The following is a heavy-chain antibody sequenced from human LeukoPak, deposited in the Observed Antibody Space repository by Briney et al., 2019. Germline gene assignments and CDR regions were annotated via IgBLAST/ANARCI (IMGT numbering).Heavy chain of an antibody. J-gene: IGHJ3*02. V-gene: IGHV3-30*03. Sequence: GGSLRLSCAASGFTFSSFGLHWVRQAPGKGLEWVALISYDGSDKYYAGSVKGRFTISRDNSKNTLYLQMNSLRAEDTAVYYCARGTSGYGDIWGQGTMVTVSS. CDR1: GFTFSSFG. CDR3: ARGTSGYGDI. D-gene: IGHD5-12*01. CDR2: ISYDGSDK.